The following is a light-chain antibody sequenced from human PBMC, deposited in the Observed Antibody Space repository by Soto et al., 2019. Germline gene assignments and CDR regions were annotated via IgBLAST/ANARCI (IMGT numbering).Light chain of an antibody. CDR3: CSYAGSGTLV. CDR1: NSDVGSYDP. J-gene: IGLJ3*02. Sequence: QSVLTQPASVSGSPGQSITISCTGSNSDVGSYDPVSWCQQYPGKAPKLMIYEGSKRPSGVPNRFSGSKSGNTASLTISGLQPEDEADYYCCSYAGSGTLVFGGGTKLTVL. V-gene: IGLV2-23*01. CDR2: EGS.